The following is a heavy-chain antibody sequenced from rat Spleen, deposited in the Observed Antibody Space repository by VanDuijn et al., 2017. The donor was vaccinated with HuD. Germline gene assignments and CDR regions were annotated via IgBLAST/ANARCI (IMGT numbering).Heavy chain of an antibody. V-gene: IGHV5-19*01. J-gene: IGHJ3*01. CDR3: TRDRVTIPFAY. D-gene: IGHD1-10*01. CDR1: GFTFSNYG. Sequence: EVQLVESGGGLVQPGRSLKLSCAASGFTFSNYGMHWIRQAPTKGLEWVASISPSGGSTYYRDSVKGRFTIARDDANSILYLQMNSLRSEDTATYYCTRDRVTIPFAYWGQGTLVTVSS. CDR2: ISPSGGST.